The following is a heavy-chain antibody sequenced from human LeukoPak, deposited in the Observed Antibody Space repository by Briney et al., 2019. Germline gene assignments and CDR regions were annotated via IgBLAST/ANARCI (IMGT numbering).Heavy chain of an antibody. CDR1: GFTFSTYA. V-gene: IGHV3-30-3*01. CDR3: ARDVTMVPYAFDI. Sequence: GRSLRLSCAASGFTFSTYAMHWVRQAPGKGLEWVAVISYDGSNKYYADSVKGRFTISRDNSKNTLYLQMNSLRAEDTAIYYCARDVTMVPYAFDIWGQGAMVTVSS. CDR2: ISYDGSNK. J-gene: IGHJ3*02. D-gene: IGHD3-10*01.